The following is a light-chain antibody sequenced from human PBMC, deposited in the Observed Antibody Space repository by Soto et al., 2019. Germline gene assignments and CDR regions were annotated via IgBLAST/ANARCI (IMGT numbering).Light chain of an antibody. CDR2: GAS. V-gene: IGKV3-20*01. J-gene: IGKJ4*01. Sequence: EIVLTQSPGTLSLSPGERATLSCRASQSLSSSYIAWYQQKPGQAPRLLIYGASSRATGIPDRFSGSGSGTDFTLTISRLEPEDAATYYCQSLNRFPHSFGGGTKVEIK. CDR3: QSLNRFPHS. CDR1: QSLSSSY.